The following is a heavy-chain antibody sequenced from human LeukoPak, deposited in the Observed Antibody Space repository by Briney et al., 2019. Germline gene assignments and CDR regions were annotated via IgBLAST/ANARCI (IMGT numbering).Heavy chain of an antibody. D-gene: IGHD1-26*01. V-gene: IGHV5-51*01. Sequence: GESLKISCKGSGYSFTSYWIGWGRQMPGKGLGWMGIIYPGDSDTRYSTSFQGQVTISADKSISTAYLQWSSLKASDTAMYYCARRARVSGSYYFDYWGQGTLVTVSS. J-gene: IGHJ4*02. CDR2: IYPGDSDT. CDR1: GYSFTSYW. CDR3: ARRARVSGSYYFDY.